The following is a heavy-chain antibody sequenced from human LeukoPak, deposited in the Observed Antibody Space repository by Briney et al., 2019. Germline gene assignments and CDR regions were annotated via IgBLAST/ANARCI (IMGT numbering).Heavy chain of an antibody. J-gene: IGHJ4*02. Sequence: ASVKVSCKASGYTFTSYGISWVRQAPGQGLEWMGWISAYNGNTNYAQKLQGRVTMTTDTSTSTAYMELRSLRSDDTAVYYCARDYDSSGYYSPPLGYWGQGTLVTVSS. CDR3: ARDYDSSGYYSPPLGY. CDR2: ISAYNGNT. V-gene: IGHV1-18*01. CDR1: GYTFTSYG. D-gene: IGHD3-22*01.